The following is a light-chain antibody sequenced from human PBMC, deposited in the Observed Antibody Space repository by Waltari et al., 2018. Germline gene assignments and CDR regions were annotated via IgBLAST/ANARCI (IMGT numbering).Light chain of an antibody. J-gene: IGLJ3*02. CDR3: FSYRRSSTWV. Sequence: QSALTQPASVYGPPGQSITISCTGTSSDVGGYDYVSWYQQHPGKAPKLLIYDVTKRPSGVSNRFSGSKSANTASLTISGLQAEDEADYYCFSYRRSSTWVFGEGTKLTVL. V-gene: IGLV2-14*03. CDR2: DVT. CDR1: SSDVGGYDY.